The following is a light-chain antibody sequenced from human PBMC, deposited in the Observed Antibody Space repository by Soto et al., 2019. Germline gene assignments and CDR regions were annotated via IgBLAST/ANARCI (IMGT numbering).Light chain of an antibody. V-gene: IGLV4-69*01. J-gene: IGLJ2*01. CDR1: SGHSSYA. Sequence: QPVLTQSPSASASLGASVKITCTLSSGHSSYAIAWHQQQPEKGPRYLMKLNSDGSHSKGDGIPDRFSGSSSGAERYLTISSLQSEDEADYYCQTWGNGFVVFGGGTKLTVL. CDR3: QTWGNGFVV. CDR2: LNSDGSH.